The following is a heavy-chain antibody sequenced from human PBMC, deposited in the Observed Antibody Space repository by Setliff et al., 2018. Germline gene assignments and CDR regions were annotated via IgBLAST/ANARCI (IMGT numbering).Heavy chain of an antibody. Sequence: PSETLSLTCSVSGGSISRYYWSWFRQPAGKGLEWIGRIFSNETSDYNPSLKSRVTMSADTSRNQSSLKLSSATVSDTAVYYCARNFLGWLAHFWGQGTLVTVSS. CDR1: GGSISRYY. CDR2: IFSNETS. V-gene: IGHV4-4*07. CDR3: ARNFLGWLAHF. D-gene: IGHD6-19*01. J-gene: IGHJ4*02.